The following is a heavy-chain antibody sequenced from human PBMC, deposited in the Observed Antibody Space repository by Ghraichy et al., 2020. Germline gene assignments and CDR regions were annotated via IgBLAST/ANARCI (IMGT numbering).Heavy chain of an antibody. J-gene: IGHJ2*01. CDR3: ARHGKITGDRQNRAPPTGWYFDL. Sequence: SETLSLTCAVYGGSFSGYYWSWIRQPPGKGLEWIGEINHSGSTNYNPSLKSRVTISVDTSKNQFSLKLSSVTAADTAVYYCARHGKITGDRQNRAPPTGWYFDLWGRGTLVTVSS. CDR2: INHSGST. D-gene: IGHD7-27*01. CDR1: GGSFSGYY. V-gene: IGHV4-34*01.